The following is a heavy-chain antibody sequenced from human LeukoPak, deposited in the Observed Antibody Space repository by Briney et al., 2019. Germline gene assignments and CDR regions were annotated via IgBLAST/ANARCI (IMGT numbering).Heavy chain of an antibody. CDR3: AREYGSGSYGPYYYYGMDV. Sequence: SQTLSLTCALSGDSLSSNSAAWNWIRQSPSRGLEWLERTYYRSKWYNDYAVSVKSRITINPDTSKNQFSLQLNSVTPEDTAVYYCAREYGSGSYGPYYYYGMDVWGQGTTVTVSS. CDR1: GDSLSSNSAA. D-gene: IGHD3-10*01. J-gene: IGHJ6*02. V-gene: IGHV6-1*01. CDR2: TYYRSKWYN.